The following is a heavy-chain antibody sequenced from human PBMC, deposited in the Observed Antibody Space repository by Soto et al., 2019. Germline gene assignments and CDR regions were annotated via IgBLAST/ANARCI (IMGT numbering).Heavy chain of an antibody. CDR3: TSYTTFDY. J-gene: IGHJ4*02. CDR2: ISGRGSAI. D-gene: IGHD3-16*01. CDR1: GFTFSSYE. V-gene: IGHV3-48*03. Sequence: PGGSLRLSCAASGFTFSSYEMNWVRQAPGKGLEWVSSISGRGSAIYYADSVKGRFTISRDNGENSLYLQMNSLRAEDTAVYYCTSYTTFDYWGQGTLVTVSS.